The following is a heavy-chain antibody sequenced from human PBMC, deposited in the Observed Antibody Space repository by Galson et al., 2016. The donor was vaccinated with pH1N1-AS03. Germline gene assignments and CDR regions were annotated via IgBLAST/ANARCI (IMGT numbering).Heavy chain of an antibody. J-gene: IGHJ6*02. CDR3: ARAMVPTTYYGMDV. V-gene: IGHV1-69*06. Sequence: SVKVSFKASGGTFSSYAFSWVRQAPGQGLEWMGGVIPIFGTTNYAQKFQGRVTITADKSTSTAYMELRSLRSDDTAVYYCARAMVPTTYYGMDVWGQGTTVTVSS. CDR2: VIPIFGTT. D-gene: IGHD4/OR15-4a*01. CDR1: GGTFSSYA.